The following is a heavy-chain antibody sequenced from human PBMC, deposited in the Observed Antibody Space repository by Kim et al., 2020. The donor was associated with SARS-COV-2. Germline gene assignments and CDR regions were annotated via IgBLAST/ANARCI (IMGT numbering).Heavy chain of an antibody. CDR3: ARGGGPPTASNHPNDY. J-gene: IGHJ4*02. Sequence: SVKGRFTISRDNSKNTLYLQMNSLRAEDTAVYYWARGGGPPTASNHPNDYWGQGTLVTVSS. V-gene: IGHV3-66*01. D-gene: IGHD4-17*01.